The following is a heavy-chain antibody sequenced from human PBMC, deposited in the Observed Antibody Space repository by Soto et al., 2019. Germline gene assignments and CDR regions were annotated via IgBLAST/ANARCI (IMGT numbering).Heavy chain of an antibody. Sequence: GGSLRLSCAASGFTVSSNYMSWVRQAPGKGLEWVSVIYSGGSTYYADSVKGRFTISRDNSKNTLYLQMNSLRAEDTAVYYCARTSKYYYDSSGYYFDYWGQGTLVTVSS. V-gene: IGHV3-53*01. D-gene: IGHD3-22*01. J-gene: IGHJ4*02. CDR2: IYSGGST. CDR1: GFTVSSNY. CDR3: ARTSKYYYDSSGYYFDY.